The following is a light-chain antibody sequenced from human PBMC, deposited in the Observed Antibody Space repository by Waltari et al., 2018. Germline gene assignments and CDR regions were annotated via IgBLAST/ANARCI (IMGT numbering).Light chain of an antibody. CDR2: RDT. J-gene: IGLJ1*01. V-gene: IGLV3-25*03. CDR3: QSADTSGIYV. Sequence: SYELTQPPSVSVSPGQTATITCSGDALPKQYDYWYQQRPGQAPVLMISRDTERPSGVPERFSGSTSGTTVSLTITGVQAEDEADYYCQSADTSGIYVFGPGTRVTVL. CDR1: ALPKQY.